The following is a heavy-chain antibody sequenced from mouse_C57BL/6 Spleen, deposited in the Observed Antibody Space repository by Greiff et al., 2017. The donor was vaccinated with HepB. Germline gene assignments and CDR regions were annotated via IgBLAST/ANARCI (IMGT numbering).Heavy chain of an antibody. CDR2: IYPGSGST. CDR1: GYTFTSYW. Sequence: VQLQQPGAELVKPGASVKMSCKASGYTFTSYWITWVKQRPGQGLEWIGDIYPGSGSTNYNEKFKSKATLTVDTSSSTAYMQLSSLTSEDSAVYCCARLWLRRDSCWYCDVWGTGTTVTVSS. V-gene: IGHV1-55*01. J-gene: IGHJ1*03. CDR3: ARLWLRRDSCWYCDV. D-gene: IGHD2-2*01.